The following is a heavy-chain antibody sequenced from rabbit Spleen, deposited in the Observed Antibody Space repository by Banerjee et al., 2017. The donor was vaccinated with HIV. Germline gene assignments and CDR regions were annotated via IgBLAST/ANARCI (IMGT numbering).Heavy chain of an antibody. CDR2: IWTGKIST. V-gene: IGHV1S45*01. CDR1: GSDINNYW. CDR3: AREVSYSGLDL. J-gene: IGHJ6*01. D-gene: IGHD1-1*01. Sequence: LEESGGGLVTPAGTLTLTCTASGSDINNYWICWVRQAPGKGLEWIGCIWTGKISTDYASWVNGRFTISRTSTTVTLQMTSLTAADTATYFCAREVSYSGLDLWGPGTLVTVS.